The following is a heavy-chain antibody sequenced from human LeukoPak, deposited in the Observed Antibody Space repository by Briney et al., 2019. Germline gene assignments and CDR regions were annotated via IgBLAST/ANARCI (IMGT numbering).Heavy chain of an antibody. J-gene: IGHJ4*02. CDR3: ASGPRNYYYSGSYHY. D-gene: IGHD3-10*01. CDR1: GGSFNSDDYY. CDR2: IYYGGNT. Sequence: SETLSLTCGVSGGSFNSDDYYWNWIRQPPGRGLEWIGYIYYGGNTNYNPSLRSRGTISMDTPKNQFSLKVNSVTAADTAVYFCASGPRNYYYSGSYHYWGQGTLVTVSS. V-gene: IGHV4-61*08.